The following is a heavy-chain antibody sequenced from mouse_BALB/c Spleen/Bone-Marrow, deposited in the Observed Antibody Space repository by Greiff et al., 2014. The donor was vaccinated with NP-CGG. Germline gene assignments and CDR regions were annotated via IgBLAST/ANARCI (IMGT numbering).Heavy chain of an antibody. CDR2: IYPYNGGT. CDR1: GYTFTDYN. J-gene: IGHJ2*01. Sequence: EVKLMESGPELVKPGASVKISCKASGYTFTDYNMHWVKQSHGKSLEWIGCIYPYNGGTGYNQKFKSKATLTVDNSSSTAYMELRSLTSEDSAVYYCARLGRDYWGQGTTLTVSS. CDR3: ARLGRDY. D-gene: IGHD4-1*01. V-gene: IGHV1S29*02.